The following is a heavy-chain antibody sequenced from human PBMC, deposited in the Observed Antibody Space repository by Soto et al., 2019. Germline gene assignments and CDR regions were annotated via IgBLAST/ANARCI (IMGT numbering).Heavy chain of an antibody. V-gene: IGHV5-51*01. CDR1: GYSFTKYW. CDR3: VRMVFSGGGYLPYYYYVMEI. D-gene: IGHD5-12*01. J-gene: IGHJ6*04. Sequence: GASLKISCKGSGYSFTKYWIGWVRQVPGKGLEWMAIIYPDESDTRYSPSFQGQVTISADKSISPAYLQWSSLKASDTAMYYCVRMVFSGGGYLPYYYYVMEIWGKGTTVTVSS. CDR2: IYPDESDT.